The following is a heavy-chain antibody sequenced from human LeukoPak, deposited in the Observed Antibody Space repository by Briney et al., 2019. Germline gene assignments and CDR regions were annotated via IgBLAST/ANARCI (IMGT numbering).Heavy chain of an antibody. CDR3: ARGSVEAVAGTGDYFDY. D-gene: IGHD6-19*01. CDR1: GGSLSGYY. V-gene: IGHV4-34*01. CDR2: INHSGST. Sequence: SETLSLTCAVYGGSLSGYYWSWIRQPPGKGLEWIGEINHSGSTNYNPSLKSRVTISVDTSKNQFSLKLSSVTAADTAVYYCARGSVEAVAGTGDYFDYWGQGTLVTVSS. J-gene: IGHJ4*02.